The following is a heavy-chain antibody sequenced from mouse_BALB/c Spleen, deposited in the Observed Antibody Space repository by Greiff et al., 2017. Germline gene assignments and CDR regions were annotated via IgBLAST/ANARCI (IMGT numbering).Heavy chain of an antibody. CDR2: INPSTGYT. V-gene: IGHV1-7*01. Sequence: QVQLKESGAELAKPGASVKMSCKASGYTFTSYWMHWVKQRPGQGLEWIGYINPSTGYTEYNQKFKDKATLTADKSSSTAYMQLSSLTSEDSAVYYCARGDYALAYWGQGTLVTVSA. CDR1: GYTFTSYW. CDR3: ARGDYALAY. J-gene: IGHJ3*01. D-gene: IGHD1-1*02.